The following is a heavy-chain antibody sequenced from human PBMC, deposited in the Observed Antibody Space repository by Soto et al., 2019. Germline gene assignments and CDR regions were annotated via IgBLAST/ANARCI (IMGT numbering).Heavy chain of an antibody. Sequence: SETLSLTCTVSCGSISSGDYYWSWIRQPPGKGLEWIGYIYYSGSTYYNPSLKGRVTISVDTSKNQFSLKLSSVTAADTAVYYCAREDSYYDSSGYYYNAFDIWGQGTMVTVSS. J-gene: IGHJ3*02. CDR2: IYYSGST. D-gene: IGHD3-22*01. CDR3: AREDSYYDSSGYYYNAFDI. V-gene: IGHV4-30-4*01. CDR1: CGSISSGDYY.